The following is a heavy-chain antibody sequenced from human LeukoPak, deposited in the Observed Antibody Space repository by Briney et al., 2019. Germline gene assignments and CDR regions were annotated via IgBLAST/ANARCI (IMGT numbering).Heavy chain of an antibody. CDR1: GFTFSSYA. D-gene: IGHD3-3*01. Sequence: GSLRLSCAASGFTFSSYAVHWVRQAPVKGLEWLAVISHHGSNKYYADSVKGRFTISRDNSKNTLYLQMNTLGAEDTALYYCASDYDFWSGCLGSWGQGTLVIVSS. V-gene: IGHV3-30-3*01. CDR3: ASDYDFWSGCLGS. CDR2: ISHHGSNK. J-gene: IGHJ5*02.